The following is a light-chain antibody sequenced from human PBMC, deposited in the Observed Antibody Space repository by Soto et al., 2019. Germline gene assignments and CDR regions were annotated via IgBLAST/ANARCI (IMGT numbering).Light chain of an antibody. J-gene: IGKJ5*01. CDR1: QDISNY. Sequence: DIQMTQSPSSLSSSVGDRVTITCQASQDISNYLNWYQQKPGQAPKLLIYDASNLETGVPSRLSGSGYGPGFTFTISSLQPEDIATYYCQQYDNLPPRITFGIGTRLQI. CDR3: QQYDNLPPRIT. CDR2: DAS. V-gene: IGKV1-33*01.